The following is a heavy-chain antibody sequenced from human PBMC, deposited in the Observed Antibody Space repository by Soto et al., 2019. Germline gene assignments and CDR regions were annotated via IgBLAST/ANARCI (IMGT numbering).Heavy chain of an antibody. CDR1: GVTFGDYA. Sequence: GGSLRLCCTASGVTFGDYAMSWFRQAPGKGLEWVGFIRSKAYGGTTEYAASVKGRFTISRDDSKSIAYLQMNSLKTEDTAVYYCTRARGSIAARGNYYGMDAWGQGTTVTVSS. CDR2: IRSKAYGGTT. CDR3: TRARGSIAARGNYYGMDA. J-gene: IGHJ6*02. D-gene: IGHD6-6*01. V-gene: IGHV3-49*03.